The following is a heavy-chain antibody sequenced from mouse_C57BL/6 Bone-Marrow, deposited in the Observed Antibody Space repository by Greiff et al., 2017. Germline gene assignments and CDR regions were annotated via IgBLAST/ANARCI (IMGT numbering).Heavy chain of an antibody. J-gene: IGHJ1*03. CDR3: ARYGPVIYYYGSSSYFDV. D-gene: IGHD1-1*01. CDR2: INPYNGGT. V-gene: IGHV1-19*01. CDR1: GYTFTDYY. Sequence: EVKLQQSGPVLVKPGASVKMSCKASGYTFTDYYMNWVKQSHGKSLEWIGVINPYNGGTSYNQKFKGKATLTVDKSSSTAYMELNSLTSEDSAVYYCARYGPVIYYYGSSSYFDVWGTGTTVTVSS.